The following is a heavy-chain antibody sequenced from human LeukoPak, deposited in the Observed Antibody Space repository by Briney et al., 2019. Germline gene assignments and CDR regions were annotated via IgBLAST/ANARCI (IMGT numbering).Heavy chain of an antibody. Sequence: SETLSLTCAVYGGSFSGYYWSWIRQPPGKGLEWIGYIYYSGSTNYNPSLKSRVTISVDTSKNQFSLKLSSVTAADTAVYYCASSGWSRGGWFDPWGQGTLVTVSS. J-gene: IGHJ5*02. D-gene: IGHD6-19*01. CDR3: ASSGWSRGGWFDP. CDR1: GGSFSGYY. V-gene: IGHV4-59*01. CDR2: IYYSGST.